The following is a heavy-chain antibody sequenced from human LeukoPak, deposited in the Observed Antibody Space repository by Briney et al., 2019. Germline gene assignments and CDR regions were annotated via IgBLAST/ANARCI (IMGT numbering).Heavy chain of an antibody. CDR3: ARDYRQTVPTFDY. CDR1: GFTFSSYN. D-gene: IGHD2-2*01. CDR2: ISSSSSYI. V-gene: IGHV3-21*01. Sequence: PGGSLRLSCAASGFTFSSYNMNWVRQAPGKGLEWVSFISSSSSYIYYADSVKGRFTISRDNAKNSLYLQMNSLRAEDTAVYYCARDYRQTVPTFDYWGQGTPVTVSS. J-gene: IGHJ4*02.